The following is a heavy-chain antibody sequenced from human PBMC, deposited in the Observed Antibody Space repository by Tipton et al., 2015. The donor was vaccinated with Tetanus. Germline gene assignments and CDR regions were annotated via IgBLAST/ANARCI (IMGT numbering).Heavy chain of an antibody. J-gene: IGHJ4*02. V-gene: IGHV3-30-3*01. CDR2: ISYDGSNK. D-gene: IGHD5-24*01. CDR1: GFTFSSYA. CDR3: ASSGERWLPVDY. Sequence: SLRLSCAASGFTFSSYAMHWVRQAPGKGLEWVAVISYDGSNKYYADSVKGRFTISRDNSKNTLYLQMNSLRAEDTAVYYCASSGERWLPVDYWGQGTLVTVSS.